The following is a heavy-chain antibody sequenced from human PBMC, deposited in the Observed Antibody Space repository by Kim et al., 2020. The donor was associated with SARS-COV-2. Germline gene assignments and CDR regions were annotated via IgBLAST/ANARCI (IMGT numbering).Heavy chain of an antibody. CDR2: ISSSSSTI. J-gene: IGHJ2*01. CDR3: ARDRGDIVVVTAIPPYWYFDL. CDR1: GFTFSSYS. V-gene: IGHV3-48*02. D-gene: IGHD2-21*02. Sequence: GGSLRLSCAASGFTFSSYSMNWVRQAPGKGLEWVSYISSSSSTIYYADSVKGRFTISRDNAKNSLYLQMNSLRDEDTAVYYCARDRGDIVVVTAIPPYWYFDLWGRGNMVTVSS.